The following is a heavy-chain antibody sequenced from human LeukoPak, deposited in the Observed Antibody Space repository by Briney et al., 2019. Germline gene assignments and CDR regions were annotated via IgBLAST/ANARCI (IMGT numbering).Heavy chain of an antibody. CDR1: GGSISSSSYY. D-gene: IGHD2-2*01. J-gene: IGHJ5*02. Sequence: SETLSLTCTVSGGSISSSSYYWGWIRQPPGKGLERIGSIYYSGSTYYNPSLKSRVTISVDTSKNQFSLKLSSVTAADTAVYYCARLGYCSSTSCYQGWFDPWGQGTLVTVSS. CDR3: ARLGYCSSTSCYQGWFDP. CDR2: IYYSGST. V-gene: IGHV4-39*01.